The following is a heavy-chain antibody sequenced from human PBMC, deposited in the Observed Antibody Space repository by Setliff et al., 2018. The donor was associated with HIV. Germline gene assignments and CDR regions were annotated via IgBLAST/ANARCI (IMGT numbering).Heavy chain of an antibody. CDR2: ITPSGAT. D-gene: IGHD5-18*01. CDR3: SNWNTAIDEDA. CDR1: GGSVSGHY. J-gene: IGHJ5*02. Sequence: PSETLSLTCAVYGGSVSGHYWGWFRQPPGKGLEWIGEITPSGATNYLPSLKSRVTMSLDTSKNQFSLKMTSVTAADTALYYCSNWNTAIDEDAWGQGTLVTVSS. V-gene: IGHV4-34*01.